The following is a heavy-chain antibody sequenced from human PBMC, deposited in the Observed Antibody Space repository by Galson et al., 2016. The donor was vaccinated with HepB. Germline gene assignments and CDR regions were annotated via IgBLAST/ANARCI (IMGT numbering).Heavy chain of an antibody. D-gene: IGHD4-17*01. CDR1: GFTFSSYS. CDR3: ARDFGDYFTPWYYYFGMDV. J-gene: IGHJ6*02. Sequence: SLRLSCAASGFTFSSYSMNWVRQAPGKGLEWVSSISSSSSYIYYADSVKGRFTISGDNAKNSLYLQMNSLRAEDTAVYYCARDFGDYFTPWYYYFGMDVWGQGTTVTVSS. V-gene: IGHV3-21*01. CDR2: ISSSSSYI.